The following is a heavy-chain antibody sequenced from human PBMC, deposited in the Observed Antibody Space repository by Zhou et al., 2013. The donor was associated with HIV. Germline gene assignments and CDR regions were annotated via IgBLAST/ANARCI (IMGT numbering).Heavy chain of an antibody. CDR2: ISAHNGDS. Sequence: QVQLVQSGAEVKKPGASVKVSCEASGYTLTTFAISWVRQAPGQGLEWMGWISAHNGDSNYAQRFQGRITMTTDTSTNTAYMDLTSLTSDDTAVYYCARACRSSTSCYLWDDYWGQGTLVTVSS. V-gene: IGHV1-18*01. CDR3: ARACRSSTSCYLWDDY. J-gene: IGHJ4*02. CDR1: GYTLTTFA. D-gene: IGHD2-2*01.